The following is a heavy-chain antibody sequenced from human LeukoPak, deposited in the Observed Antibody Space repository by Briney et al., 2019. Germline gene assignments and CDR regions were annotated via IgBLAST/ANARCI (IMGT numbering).Heavy chain of an antibody. Sequence: SETLSLTCTVSGGSISSYYWSWTRQPPGKGLEWIGYIYYSGNTNYNPSLKSRVTISVDTSKNQFSLKLSSVTAADTAVYYCARDLGFCSSTSCYSWFDPWGQGTLVTVSS. J-gene: IGHJ5*02. CDR1: GGSISSYY. CDR2: IYYSGNT. D-gene: IGHD2-2*02. V-gene: IGHV4-59*01. CDR3: ARDLGFCSSTSCYSWFDP.